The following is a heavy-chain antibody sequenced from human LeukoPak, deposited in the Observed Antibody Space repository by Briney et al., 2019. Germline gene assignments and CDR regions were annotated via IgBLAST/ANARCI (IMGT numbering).Heavy chain of an antibody. J-gene: IGHJ4*02. Sequence: PSETLSLTCAVYGGSFSGYYWSWIRQPPGKGLEWIGEINHSGSTNYNPSLKSRVTISVDTSKNQFSLKLSSVTAADTAVYYCARRNVAGSDSSGYYYDSLYFDYWGQGTLVTVSS. CDR3: ARRNVAGSDSSGYYYDSLYFDY. D-gene: IGHD3-22*01. V-gene: IGHV4-34*01. CDR1: GGSFSGYY. CDR2: INHSGST.